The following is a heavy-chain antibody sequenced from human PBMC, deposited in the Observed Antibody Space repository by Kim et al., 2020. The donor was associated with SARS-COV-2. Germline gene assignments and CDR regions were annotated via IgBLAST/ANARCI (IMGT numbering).Heavy chain of an antibody. J-gene: IGHJ4*02. CDR3: ARDTADY. CDR2: GSDK. V-gene: IGHV3-7*01. Sequence: GSDKNYVDTVKGRFTISRDNTKNSLYLQMNSLRVEDTAVYYCARDTADYWGQGTLVTVSS.